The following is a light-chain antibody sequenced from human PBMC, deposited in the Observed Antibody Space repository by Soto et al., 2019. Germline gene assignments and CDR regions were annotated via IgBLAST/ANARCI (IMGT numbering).Light chain of an antibody. Sequence: EMVMTQYSATLSLSPGERATLSCRASQSVAGNLAWYQQKPGQAPRLLIYGASTRATGVPARFSGSGSGTEFTLTISSLQSDDFGVYYCQQSNNWPLYTFGQGTKLEIK. CDR3: QQSNNWPLYT. CDR2: GAS. V-gene: IGKV3-15*01. CDR1: QSVAGN. J-gene: IGKJ2*01.